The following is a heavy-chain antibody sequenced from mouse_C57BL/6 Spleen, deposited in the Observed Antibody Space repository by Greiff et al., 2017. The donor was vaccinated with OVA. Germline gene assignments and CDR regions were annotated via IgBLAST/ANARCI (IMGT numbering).Heavy chain of an antibody. CDR1: GYTFTSYW. Sequence: VQLQQPGAELVRPGSSVKLSCKASGYTFTSYWMDWVKQRPGQGLEWIGNIYPSDSETHYNQKFKDKATLTVDKSSSTAYMQLSSLTSEDSAVYYCAAMVTTGGRPAWFAYWGQGTLVTVSA. CDR2: IYPSDSET. V-gene: IGHV1-61*01. CDR3: AAMVTTGGRPAWFAY. D-gene: IGHD2-2*01. J-gene: IGHJ3*01.